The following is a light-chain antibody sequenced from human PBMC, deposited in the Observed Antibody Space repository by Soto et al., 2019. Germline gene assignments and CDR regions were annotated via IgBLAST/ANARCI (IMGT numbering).Light chain of an antibody. CDR2: EIN. V-gene: IGLV2-8*01. J-gene: IGLJ1*01. Sequence: QSALTQPPSASGSPGQSVTISCTGTSSDVGAYDYVSWYQQHPGKAPKLMIYEINKRPSGVPDRFSGSKSGNTASLTVSGLQAEDEADYYCSSFAGSNNFPYVFGTGPSSPS. CDR3: SSFAGSNNFPYV. CDR1: SSDVGAYDY.